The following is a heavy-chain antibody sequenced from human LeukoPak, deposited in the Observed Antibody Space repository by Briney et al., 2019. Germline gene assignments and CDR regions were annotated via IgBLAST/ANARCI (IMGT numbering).Heavy chain of an antibody. V-gene: IGHV3-23*01. J-gene: IGHJ4*02. CDR2: ISGSGGST. Sequence: GGSLGLSCAASGFTFSSYAMSWVRQAPGKGLEWVSAISGSGGSTYYADSVKGRFTISRDNSKNTLYLQMNSLRAEDTAVYYCAKDRSEDTMMDYWGQGTLVTVSS. CDR1: GFTFSSYA. CDR3: AKDRSEDTMMDY. D-gene: IGHD3-22*01.